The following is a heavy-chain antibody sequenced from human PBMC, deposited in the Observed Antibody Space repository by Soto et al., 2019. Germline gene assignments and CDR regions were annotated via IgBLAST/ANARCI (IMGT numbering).Heavy chain of an antibody. J-gene: IGHJ5*02. CDR1: GGSFSNYG. V-gene: IGHV1-69*13. CDR3: ARDPVDGYAFFDS. CDR2: IIPVFGTP. Sequence: ASVKVSCKASGGSFSNYGISWVRQAPGQGLEWMGGIIPVFGTPHYAQKFQDRVTITADESTSTVYMEVSSLTSEDTAVYWCARDPVDGYAFFDSWGQGALVTVSS. D-gene: IGHD5-12*01.